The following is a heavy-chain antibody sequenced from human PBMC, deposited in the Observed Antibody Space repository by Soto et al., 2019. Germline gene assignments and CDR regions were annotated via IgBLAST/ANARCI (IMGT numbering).Heavy chain of an antibody. Sequence: QVQLVEAGGDVVQPGRSLRLSCAASGFTFSSYGMHWVRQAPGKGLEWVAVISYDGSNKYYADSVKGRFTISRDNSKNTLYLQMNSLRAEDTAVYYCAKIPLGDSYGYGYWGQGTLVTVSS. V-gene: IGHV3-30*18. CDR1: GFTFSSYG. J-gene: IGHJ4*02. CDR2: ISYDGSNK. D-gene: IGHD5-18*01. CDR3: AKIPLGDSYGYGY.